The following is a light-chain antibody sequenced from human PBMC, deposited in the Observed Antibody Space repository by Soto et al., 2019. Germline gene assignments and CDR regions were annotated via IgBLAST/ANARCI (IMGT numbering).Light chain of an antibody. CDR1: QSISSW. CDR3: QQYNST. Sequence: DIQMTQSPSTLSASVGDRVTITCRASQSISSWLAWYQQKPGKAPKLLIYKASSLESGVPSRFSGSGSATEFTLTISSLQPDDFATYYCQQYNSTFGQGTKVEIK. J-gene: IGKJ1*01. V-gene: IGKV1-5*03. CDR2: KAS.